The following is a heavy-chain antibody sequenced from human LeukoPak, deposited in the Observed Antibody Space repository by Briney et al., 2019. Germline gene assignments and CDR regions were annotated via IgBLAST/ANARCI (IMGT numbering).Heavy chain of an antibody. D-gene: IGHD2-2*01. J-gene: IGHJ1*01. V-gene: IGHV1-8*01. CDR1: GGTFNSYV. Sequence: ASVRVSCKAPGGTFNSYVIGWVRQAPGQGLEWMGRIIPRFGSANYAQKFQGRVTMTRNTSISTAYMELSSLRSDDTAVYYCARGPKIAPWIAPAAGDWGQGTLVTVSS. CDR3: ARGPKIAPWIAPAAGD. CDR2: IIPRFGSA.